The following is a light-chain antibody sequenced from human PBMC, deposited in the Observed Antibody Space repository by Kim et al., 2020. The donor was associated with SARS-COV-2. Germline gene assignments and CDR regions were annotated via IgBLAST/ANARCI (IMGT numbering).Light chain of an antibody. CDR1: QSVYSNA. CDR3: QQYGSAPDA. Sequence: LSPGERATLSCRTSQSVYSNALAWYQQKPGQTPRLLIYGASIRATGIPDRFTGSGSGTDFTLTINRLEPEDFAVYFCQQYGSAPDAFGQGTKLEI. V-gene: IGKV3-20*01. J-gene: IGKJ2*01. CDR2: GAS.